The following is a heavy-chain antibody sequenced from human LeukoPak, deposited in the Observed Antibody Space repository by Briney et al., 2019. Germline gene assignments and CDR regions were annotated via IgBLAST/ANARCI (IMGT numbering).Heavy chain of an antibody. D-gene: IGHD6-19*01. J-gene: IGHJ4*02. CDR3: ATYSSGWYFDY. CDR2: FDPEDCET. Sequence: ASVKVSCKVSGYTLTELSLHWVRQAPGKGREWMGGFDPEDCETIYTQKFQGRVTMTEDKSTDTAYMEVSSLRSEDTAVYCCATYSSGWYFDYWGQGTLVTVSS. V-gene: IGHV1-24*01. CDR1: GYTLTELS.